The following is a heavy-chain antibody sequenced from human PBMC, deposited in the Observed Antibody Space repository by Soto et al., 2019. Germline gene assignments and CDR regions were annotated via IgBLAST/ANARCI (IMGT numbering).Heavy chain of an antibody. D-gene: IGHD3-22*01. J-gene: IGHJ3*02. Sequence: PTLVNPTQTLTLTCTFSGFSLSTSGMCVSWIRQPPGKALEWLALIDWDDDKYYSTSLKTRLTISKDTSKDQVVLTMTNMDPVDTATYYCARGTRYYYDSSGYYFRDAFDIWGQGTMVTVS. V-gene: IGHV2-70*01. CDR2: IDWDDDK. CDR1: GFSLSTSGMC. CDR3: ARGTRYYYDSSGYYFRDAFDI.